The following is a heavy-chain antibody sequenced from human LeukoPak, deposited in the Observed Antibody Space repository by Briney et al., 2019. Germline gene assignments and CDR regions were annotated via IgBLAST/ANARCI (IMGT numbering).Heavy chain of an antibody. V-gene: IGHV1-2*02. CDR3: ARDNAGNSFEY. D-gene: IGHD6-13*01. CDR1: GYTFSGYY. Sequence: ASLKVSSKASGYTFSGYYIHWVRQAPGQGLEWMGWINPNSGDTRYAQKFQGRVTVTRDTSVSTAHMEMTRLKSDDTAVYYCARDNAGNSFEYWGQGTLVTVSS. J-gene: IGHJ4*02. CDR2: INPNSGDT.